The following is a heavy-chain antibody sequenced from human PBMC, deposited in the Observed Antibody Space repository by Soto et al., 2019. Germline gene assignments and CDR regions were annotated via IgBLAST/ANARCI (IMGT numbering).Heavy chain of an antibody. V-gene: IGHV3-30*18. CDR3: AKLVIGYCSGNTCDDY. J-gene: IGHJ4*02. Sequence: VQLLESGGGLIQPGGSLRLSCAASGFTFSYGIHWLRQAPGKGLEWVAYISNDSSNKFYGDSVKGRFTISRENSKNTQFQQMNSLRAEDTAVYYCAKLVIGYCSGNTCDDYWGQGTLVAVSS. CDR1: GFTFSYG. CDR2: ISNDSSNK. D-gene: IGHD2-15*01.